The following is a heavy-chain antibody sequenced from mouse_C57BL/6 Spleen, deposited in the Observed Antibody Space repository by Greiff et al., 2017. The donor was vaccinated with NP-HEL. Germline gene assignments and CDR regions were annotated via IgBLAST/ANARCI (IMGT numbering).Heavy chain of an antibody. J-gene: IGHJ1*03. V-gene: IGHV7-3*01. CDR3: ARLDGYFDV. CDR1: GFTFTDYY. Sequence: EVKLVESGGGLVQPGGSLSLSCAASGFTFTDYYMSWVRQPPGKALEWLGFIRNKANGYTTEYSASVKGRFTISRDNSQSILYLQMNALRAEDSATYYCARLDGYFDVWGTGTTVTVSS. CDR2: IRNKANGYTT.